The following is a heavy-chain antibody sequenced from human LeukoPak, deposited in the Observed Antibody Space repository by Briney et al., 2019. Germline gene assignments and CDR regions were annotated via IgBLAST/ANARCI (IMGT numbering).Heavy chain of an antibody. CDR2: ISSSSSTI. V-gene: IGHV3-48*01. D-gene: IGHD3-22*01. Sequence: PGGSLRLSCAASGFTLSSYWMHWVRQAPGKGLEWVSYISSSSSTIYYADSVKGRFTISRDNAKNSLYLQMNSLRAEDTAVYYCARDFYYDSSGYYNWGQGTLVTVSS. CDR1: GFTLSSYW. CDR3: ARDFYYDSSGYYN. J-gene: IGHJ4*02.